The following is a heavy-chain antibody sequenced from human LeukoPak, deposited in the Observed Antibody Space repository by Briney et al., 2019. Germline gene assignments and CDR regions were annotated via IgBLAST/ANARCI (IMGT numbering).Heavy chain of an antibody. J-gene: IGHJ4*02. V-gene: IGHV3-21*01. CDR1: GFTFSSYG. Sequence: PEGSLRLSCAASGFTFSSYGMHWVRQAPGKGLEWVSSISNSSSYIYYADSVKGRFTISRDNAKNSLYLQMNSLRAEDTAVYYCARNRRTARYFDYWGQGTLVTVSS. D-gene: IGHD2/OR15-2a*01. CDR3: ARNRRTARYFDY. CDR2: ISNSSSYI.